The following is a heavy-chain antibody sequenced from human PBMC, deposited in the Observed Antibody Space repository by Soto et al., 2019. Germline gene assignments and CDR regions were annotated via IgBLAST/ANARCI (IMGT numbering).Heavy chain of an antibody. D-gene: IGHD3-10*01. CDR1: GGSISSYY. J-gene: IGHJ6*02. V-gene: IGHV4-59*01. Sequence: QVQLQESGPGLVKPSETLSLTCTVSGGSISSYYWSWIRQPPGKGLEWIGYIYYSGSTNYNPSLKSRVTISVDTSKNLFSLKLSSVTAADTAAYYCARDKRTYYYGSGSYDYGMDVWGQGTTVTVSS. CDR3: ARDKRTYYYGSGSYDYGMDV. CDR2: IYYSGST.